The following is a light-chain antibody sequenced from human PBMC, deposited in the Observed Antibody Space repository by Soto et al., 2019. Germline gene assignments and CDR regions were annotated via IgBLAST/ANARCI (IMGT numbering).Light chain of an antibody. CDR1: SCNIGSNA. Sequence: QSVLTQPPSASGTPGQRVTISCSGSSCNIGSNAVSWYQQLPGTAPKVLIYSNNQRPSGVPDRFSGSKSGTSASLAISGLQSEDDADYYCATWDDSLNGWVFGGGTKVTVL. V-gene: IGLV1-44*01. CDR2: SNN. J-gene: IGLJ3*02. CDR3: ATWDDSLNGWV.